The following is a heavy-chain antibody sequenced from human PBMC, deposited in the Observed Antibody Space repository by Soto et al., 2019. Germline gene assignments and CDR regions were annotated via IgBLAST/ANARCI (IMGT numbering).Heavy chain of an antibody. J-gene: IGHJ6*02. Sequence: GESLKISCAASGFTFDDYAMHWVRQAPGKGLEWVSLISGDGGSTYYADSVKGRFTISRDNSKNSLYLQMNSLRTEDTALYYCAKAGVEMDYYYGMDVWGQGTTVTVSS. D-gene: IGHD2-2*03. CDR2: ISGDGGST. CDR1: GFTFDDYA. CDR3: AKAGVEMDYYYGMDV. V-gene: IGHV3-43*02.